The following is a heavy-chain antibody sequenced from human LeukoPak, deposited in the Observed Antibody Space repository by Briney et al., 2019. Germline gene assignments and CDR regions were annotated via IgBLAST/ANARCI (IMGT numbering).Heavy chain of an antibody. V-gene: IGHV1-2*02. CDR2: INPNSGGT. J-gene: IGHJ6*02. D-gene: IGHD3-22*01. CDR1: GYTFTGYY. CDR3: ARDLSITMIVVVTRYYYYYGMDV. Sequence: GASVKVSCKASGYTFTGYYMHWVRQAPGQGLEWMGWINPNSGGTNYAQKFQGRVTMTRDTSISTAYMELSRLRSDDTAVYYCARDLSITMIVVVTRYYYYYGMDVWAKGPRSPSP.